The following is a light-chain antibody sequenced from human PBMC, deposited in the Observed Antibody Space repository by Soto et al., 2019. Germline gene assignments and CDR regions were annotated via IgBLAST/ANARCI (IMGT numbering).Light chain of an antibody. CDR2: DSS. CDR3: QQYDHLPA. V-gene: IGKV1-33*01. J-gene: IGKJ4*01. Sequence: DIPMTQSPSSLSASVGDRITITCQASQAISNYLNWYQQRPGKAPKLLIYDSSNLATGVPSRFSGSGSGTDFTFTISSLQPEDIATYYCQQYDHLPAFGRGTKVEIK. CDR1: QAISNY.